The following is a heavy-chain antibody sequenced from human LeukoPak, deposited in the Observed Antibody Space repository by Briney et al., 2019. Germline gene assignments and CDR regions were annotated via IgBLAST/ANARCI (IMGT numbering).Heavy chain of an antibody. V-gene: IGHV3-23*01. D-gene: IGHD3-10*01. Sequence: GGSLRLSCAASGFTFSNYGMSWVPQAPGMGLEWVSAISGSSSSTYYADSVKGRFTISRDNSKNTLYLQMNSLRAEDTAVYYCAKAAGSMVRGVISDYWGQGTLVTVSS. CDR2: ISGSSSST. CDR3: AKAAGSMVRGVISDY. J-gene: IGHJ4*02. CDR1: GFTFSNYG.